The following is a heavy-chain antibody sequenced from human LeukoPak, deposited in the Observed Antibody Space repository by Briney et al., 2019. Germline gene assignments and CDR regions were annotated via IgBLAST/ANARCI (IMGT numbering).Heavy chain of an antibody. CDR2: ISGSGGST. J-gene: IGHJ4*02. Sequence: GGSLRLSCAASGFTFSSYAMSWVRQAPGKGLEWVSAISGSGGSTYYADSVKGRFTISRDNSKNTLYLQMNSLRAEDTAVYYCARDGLVATSPRSDYWGQGTLVTVSS. CDR1: GFTFSSYA. D-gene: IGHD5-12*01. V-gene: IGHV3-23*01. CDR3: ARDGLVATSPRSDY.